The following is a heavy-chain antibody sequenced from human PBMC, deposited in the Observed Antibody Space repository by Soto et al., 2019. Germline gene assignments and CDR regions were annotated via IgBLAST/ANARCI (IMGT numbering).Heavy chain of an antibody. Sequence: QMQLQESGSGLVKPSQTLSLTCAVSGGSISSGTYSWSWIRQPPGKALEWIGYIYHSDSTFYNPSLASRVNISVDTSKNHFSLKLTSVTAADTALYYCARGGDYYDSTDHFFDIWGPGTVVTVSS. J-gene: IGHJ3*02. V-gene: IGHV4-30-2*01. CDR1: GGSISSGTYS. CDR3: ARGGDYYDSTDHFFDI. CDR2: IYHSDST. D-gene: IGHD3-22*01.